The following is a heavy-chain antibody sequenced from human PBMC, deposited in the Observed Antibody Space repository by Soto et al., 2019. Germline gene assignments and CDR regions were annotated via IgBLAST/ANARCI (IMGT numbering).Heavy chain of an antibody. CDR2: ISYSGSP. V-gene: IGHV4-59*08. CDR1: GASISSYY. Sequence: QVQLQESGPGLVKPSETLSLTCTVSGASISSYYWSWIRQPPGKGLEWIGYISYSGSPNYNPSLKSRVTISVDTSKNQSSLKLSSVTAADTAVYYCARHAGWATPFDPWGQGTLVTVSS. D-gene: IGHD5-12*01. CDR3: ARHAGWATPFDP. J-gene: IGHJ5*02.